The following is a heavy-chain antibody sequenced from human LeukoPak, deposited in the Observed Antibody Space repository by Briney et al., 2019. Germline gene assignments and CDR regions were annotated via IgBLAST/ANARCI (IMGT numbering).Heavy chain of an antibody. Sequence: GGSLRLSCAVSGFTFSYYIMSWVRQGPGKGLEWVSYINSRSSYIYYGDSVKGRFTISRDNAKSSLYLQMNSLRAEDTAVYYCVRSRTPTGYMDVWGKGTTVTVSS. CDR3: VRSRTPTGYMDV. D-gene: IGHD1-14*01. J-gene: IGHJ6*03. V-gene: IGHV3-21*01. CDR2: INSRSSYI. CDR1: GFTFSYYI.